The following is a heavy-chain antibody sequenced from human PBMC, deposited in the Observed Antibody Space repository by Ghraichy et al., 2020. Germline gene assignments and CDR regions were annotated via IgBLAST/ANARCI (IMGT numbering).Heavy chain of an antibody. Sequence: GGSLRLSCTASGFTVGDYSMSWFRQAPGKGLEWVGVISSKAYGGTTEYAASVKGRFTISRDDSKSIAYLQMNSLKTEDTAGYYCTGDPGPGGQWEPSDYWGQGTLVTVSS. CDR1: GFTVGDYS. CDR3: TGDPGPGGQWEPSDY. D-gene: IGHD1-26*01. CDR2: ISSKAYGGTT. J-gene: IGHJ4*02. V-gene: IGHV3-49*03.